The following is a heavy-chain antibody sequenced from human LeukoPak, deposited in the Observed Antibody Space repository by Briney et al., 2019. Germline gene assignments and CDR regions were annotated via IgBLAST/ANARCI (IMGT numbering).Heavy chain of an antibody. V-gene: IGHV1-24*01. Sequence: ASVKVSCKVSGYTLTELSMHWVRQAPGKGLEWMGGFDPEDGETIYAQKFQGRVTMTEDTSTDTAYMELSRLRSDDTAVYYCARGQYSSSWYVAFDIWGQGTMVTVSS. D-gene: IGHD6-13*01. J-gene: IGHJ3*02. CDR2: FDPEDGET. CDR3: ARGQYSSSWYVAFDI. CDR1: GYTLTELS.